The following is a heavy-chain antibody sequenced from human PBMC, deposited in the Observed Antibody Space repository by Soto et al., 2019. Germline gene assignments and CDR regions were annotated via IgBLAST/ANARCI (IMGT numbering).Heavy chain of an antibody. CDR2: IGPYNGNI. CDR1: GHALIDYG. CDR3: ASSRLTTVTSSPGGWFDS. D-gene: IGHD4-17*01. Sequence: QVQLVQSGDEVKTPGASVTVSCKASGHALIDYGFTWVRQAPGQGLEWVAWIGPYNGNIEFAQKVQGRVTMTTDTSTSTVYMQLRSLRSDDTAIYYCASSRLTTVTSSPGGWFDSWGQGTLVTVSS. J-gene: IGHJ5*01. V-gene: IGHV1-18*04.